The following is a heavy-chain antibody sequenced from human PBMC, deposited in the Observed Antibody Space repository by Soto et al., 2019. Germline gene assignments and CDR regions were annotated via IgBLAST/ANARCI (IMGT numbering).Heavy chain of an antibody. CDR1: GYIFTGYY. CDR3: ATDKVAFDM. Sequence: ASVKVSCKASGYIFTGYYMQWVRQAPGQGLEWMGWINTKTGGTKYARKFQGRVTMTRDTSINTAYMEVSRLRSDDTAVYYCATDKVAFDMWGQGTMVTVSS. J-gene: IGHJ3*02. CDR2: INTKTGGT. V-gene: IGHV1-2*02. D-gene: IGHD3-9*01.